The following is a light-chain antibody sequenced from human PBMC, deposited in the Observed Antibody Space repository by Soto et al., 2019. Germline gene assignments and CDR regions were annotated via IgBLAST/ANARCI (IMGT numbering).Light chain of an antibody. J-gene: IGKJ3*01. CDR3: QQSYSTPLT. V-gene: IGKV1-39*01. CDR1: QSISSY. Sequence: DIQMTQSPSSLSASVGDRITITCRARQSISSYLNWYQQKPGKSPKLLIYAASSFQSGVPARFSGSGSGTDFTLTISSLQPEDFATYYCQQSYSTPLTFGPGTKVDIK. CDR2: AAS.